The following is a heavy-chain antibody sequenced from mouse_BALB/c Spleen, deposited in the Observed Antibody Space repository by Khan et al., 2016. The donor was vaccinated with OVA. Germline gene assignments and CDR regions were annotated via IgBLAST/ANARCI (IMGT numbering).Heavy chain of an antibody. D-gene: IGHD1-3*01. J-gene: IGHJ2*01. CDR1: GYTFTDYV. CDR2: IYPGSGST. Sequence: QVQLQQSGPELVKPGASVKMSCKASGYTFTDYVISWVKQRTGQGLEWIGEIYPGSGSTSYNKRFKGRATLIADKSSNTAYMQLSSLTSEDSAVLFCARFHYCNKVYYFDYWGQGTTLTVSS. V-gene: IGHV1-77*01. CDR3: ARFHYCNKVYYFDY.